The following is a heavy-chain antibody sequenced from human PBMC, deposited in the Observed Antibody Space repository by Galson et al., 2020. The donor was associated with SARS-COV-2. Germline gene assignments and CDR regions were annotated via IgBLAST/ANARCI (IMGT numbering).Heavy chain of an antibody. CDR3: ARADTDMIYDSSGYYYYYYMDV. J-gene: IGHJ6*03. V-gene: IGHV3-13*01. CDR1: GFTFSSYD. Sequence: GGFLRLSCAASGFTFSSYDMHWVRQATGKGLEWVSAIGTAGDTYYPGSVKGRFTISRENAKNSLYLQMNSLRAGDTAVYYCARADTDMIYDSSGYYYYYYMDVWGKGTTVTVSS. D-gene: IGHD3-22*01. CDR2: IGTAGDT.